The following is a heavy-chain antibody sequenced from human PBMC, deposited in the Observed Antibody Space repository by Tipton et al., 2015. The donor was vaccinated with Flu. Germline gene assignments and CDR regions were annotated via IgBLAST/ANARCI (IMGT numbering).Heavy chain of an antibody. J-gene: IGHJ1*01. V-gene: IGHV3-7*01. CDR1: GFTFSSYS. Sequence: SLRLSCATSGFTFSSYSMTWVRQAPGKGLECVANIKEDGSEKYYVDSVKGRFTISRDNAKNSLYLQMNSLRAEDTAVYYCARDLRSSRLAPPQYWGQGTLVIVSS. CDR3: ARDLRSSRLAPPQY. D-gene: IGHD6-13*01. CDR2: IKEDGSEK.